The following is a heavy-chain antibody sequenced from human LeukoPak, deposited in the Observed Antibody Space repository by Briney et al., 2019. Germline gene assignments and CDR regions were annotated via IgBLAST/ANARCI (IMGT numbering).Heavy chain of an antibody. V-gene: IGHV4-39*07. Sequence: PSETLSLTCTVSGGSISSSSYYWGWIRQPPGKGLEWIGSIYYSGSTYYNPSLKSRVTISVDTSKNQFSLKLSSVTAADTAVYYCARDPLGLYYMDVWGKGTTVTVSS. CDR2: IYYSGST. J-gene: IGHJ6*03. CDR3: ARDPLGLYYMDV. CDR1: GGSISSSSYY.